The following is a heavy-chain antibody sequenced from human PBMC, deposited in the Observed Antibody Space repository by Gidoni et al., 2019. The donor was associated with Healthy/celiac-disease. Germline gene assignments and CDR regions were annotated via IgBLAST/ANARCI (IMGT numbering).Heavy chain of an antibody. D-gene: IGHD2-15*01. Sequence: QLQLQESGSGLVKPSQTLSLTCAVSGVSISSGGYSWSWIRQPPGKGLEWIGYIYHIGNTYYNPSLKSRVTISVDRSKNQFSLKLSSVTAADTAVYYCARGGDCSGGSCYNYWGQGTLVTVSS. CDR2: IYHIGNT. J-gene: IGHJ4*02. V-gene: IGHV4-30-2*01. CDR3: ARGGDCSGGSCYNY. CDR1: GVSISSGGYS.